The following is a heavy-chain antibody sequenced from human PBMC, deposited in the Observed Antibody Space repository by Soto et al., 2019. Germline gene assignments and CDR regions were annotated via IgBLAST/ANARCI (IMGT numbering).Heavy chain of an antibody. J-gene: IGHJ6*02. V-gene: IGHV1-69*06. CDR3: ARVSTVFISGMDV. CDR1: GGTFSSYA. Sequence: VASVKVSCKASGGTFSSYAISWVRQAPGQGLEWMGGVIPIFGTANYAQKFQGRVTITADKSTSTAYMELSSLRSEDTAVYYCARVSTVFISGMDVWGQGTTVTVSS. CDR2: VIPIFGTA. D-gene: IGHD4-17*01.